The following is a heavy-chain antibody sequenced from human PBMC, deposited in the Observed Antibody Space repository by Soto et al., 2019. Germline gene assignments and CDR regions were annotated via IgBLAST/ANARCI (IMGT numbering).Heavy chain of an antibody. J-gene: IGHJ4*02. CDR1: GFSLSTSGVG. CDR3: AHSLIPNWGSRGAFDY. Sequence: QITLKESGPTLVKPTQTLTLTCTFSGFSLSTSGVGVGWIRQPPGKALEWLALIYWDDDKRYSPSLKSRLTITNDTSKNQVVLTMTNMDTLDTATYYCAHSLIPNWGSRGAFDYWGQGTLVTVSS. CDR2: IYWDDDK. V-gene: IGHV2-5*02. D-gene: IGHD7-27*01.